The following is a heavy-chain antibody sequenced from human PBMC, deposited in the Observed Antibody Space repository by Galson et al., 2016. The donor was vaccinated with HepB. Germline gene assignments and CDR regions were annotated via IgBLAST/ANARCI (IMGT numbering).Heavy chain of an antibody. J-gene: IGHJ4*02. CDR3: ARGMATIFPFDY. CDR1: GYRFPSYW. V-gene: IGHV5-51*01. CDR2: IYPHDSDT. D-gene: IGHD5-24*01. Sequence: QSGAEVKKPGESLKISCKGSGYRFPSYWIGWARQMPGKGLEWMGIIYPHDSDTRYSPSFEGQVTISVDKSISTAYLQWSSLKASDSAMYYCARGMATIFPFDYWGQGSLVTVSS.